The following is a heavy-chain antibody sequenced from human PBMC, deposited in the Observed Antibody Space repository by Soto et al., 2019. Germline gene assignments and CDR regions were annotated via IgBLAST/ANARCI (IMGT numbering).Heavy chain of an antibody. V-gene: IGHV3-33*01. Sequence: GGSLRLSCAASGFTFSSYGMHWVRQAPGKGLEWVAVIWYDGSNKYYADSVKGRFTISRDNSKNTLYLQMNSLRAEDTAVYYCARGFSSFGSGYFTPPPNNWFDPWGQGTLVTVSS. D-gene: IGHD3-3*01. CDR1: GFTFSSYG. J-gene: IGHJ5*02. CDR2: IWYDGSNK. CDR3: ARGFSSFGSGYFTPPPNNWFDP.